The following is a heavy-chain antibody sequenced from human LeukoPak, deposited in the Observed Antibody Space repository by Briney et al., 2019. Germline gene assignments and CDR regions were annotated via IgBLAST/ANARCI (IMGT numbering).Heavy chain of an antibody. V-gene: IGHV3-30*04. J-gene: IGHJ4*02. CDR3: ARVRYYYDSSGLPQY. CDR2: ISYDGGNE. Sequence: GGSLRLSCAASGFTFSSYAMHWVRRAPGKGLEWVAVISYDGGNEYYADSVKGRFTISRDNSKNTLYLQMNSLRAEDTAVYYCARVRYYYDSSGLPQYWGQGTLVTVSS. CDR1: GFTFSSYA. D-gene: IGHD3-22*01.